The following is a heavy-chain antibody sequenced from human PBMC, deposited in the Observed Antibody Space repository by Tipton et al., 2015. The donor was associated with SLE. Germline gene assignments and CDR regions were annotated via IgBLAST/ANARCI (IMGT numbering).Heavy chain of an antibody. CDR3: ARYRLAGLDP. V-gene: IGHV4-59*01. CDR2: IYYSGST. CDR1: GGSLSTFY. D-gene: IGHD6-25*01. Sequence: TLSLTCNVSGGSLSTFYWSWIRQSPGKGLELIGYIYYSGSTNYNPSLKSRVTISLDTSKNQFSLRLSSVTAADSAIYYCARYRLAGLDPWGQGTLVTVSS. J-gene: IGHJ5*02.